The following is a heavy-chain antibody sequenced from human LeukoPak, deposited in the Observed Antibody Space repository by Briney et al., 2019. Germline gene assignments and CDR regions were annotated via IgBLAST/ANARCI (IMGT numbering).Heavy chain of an antibody. V-gene: IGHV3-11*04. CDR1: GFIFSDYY. Sequence: PGGSLRLSCAASGFIFSDYYMSWIRQAPGKGLEWISYISASGTIVHYADSVKGRFTTSRDNAKNSLYLQMNSLRAEDTAVYYCARTPPGEQLEGLHDYWGQGTLVTVSS. CDR3: ARTPPGEQLEGLHDY. CDR2: ISASGTIV. J-gene: IGHJ4*02. D-gene: IGHD6-13*01.